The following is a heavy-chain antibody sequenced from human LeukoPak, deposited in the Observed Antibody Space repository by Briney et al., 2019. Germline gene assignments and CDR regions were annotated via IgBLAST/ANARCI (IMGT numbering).Heavy chain of an antibody. CDR1: GYTFTSYY. D-gene: IGHD3-22*01. CDR2: IIPIFGTA. V-gene: IGHV1-69*06. J-gene: IGHJ4*02. Sequence: SVKVSCKASGYTFTSYYMHWVRQAPGQGLEWMGGIIPIFGTANYAQKFQGRVTITADKSTSTAYMELSSLRSEDTAVYYCARDYYDSSGYYYGYYFDYWGQGTLVTVSS. CDR3: ARDYYDSSGYYYGYYFDY.